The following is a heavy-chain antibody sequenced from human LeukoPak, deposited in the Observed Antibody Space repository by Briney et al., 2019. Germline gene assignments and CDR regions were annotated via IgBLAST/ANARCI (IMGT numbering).Heavy chain of an antibody. V-gene: IGHV3-30*02. D-gene: IGHD3-10*01. J-gene: IGHJ4*02. CDR2: IRYDGSNK. Sequence: SGGSLRLSCAASGFTFSSYGMHWVRQAPGKGLEWVAFIRYDGSNKYYADSVKGRFTISRDNSKNTLYLQMNSLRAEDTAVYYCARDHYGSGSYSVDYWGQGTLVTVSS. CDR3: ARDHYGSGSYSVDY. CDR1: GFTFSSYG.